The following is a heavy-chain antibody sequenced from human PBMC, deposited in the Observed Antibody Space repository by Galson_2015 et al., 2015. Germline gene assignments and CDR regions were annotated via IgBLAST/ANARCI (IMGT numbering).Heavy chain of an antibody. V-gene: IGHV3-53*01. CDR1: GFTVSSNY. CDR3: AREGSSTRLETYGMDV. CDR2: IYSGGST. J-gene: IGHJ6*02. D-gene: IGHD2-2*01. Sequence: SLRLSCAASGFTVSSNYMSWVRQAPGKGLEWVSVIYSGGSTYYADSVKGRFTISRDNSKNTLYLQMNSLRAEDTAVYYCAREGSSTRLETYGMDVWGQGTTVTVSS.